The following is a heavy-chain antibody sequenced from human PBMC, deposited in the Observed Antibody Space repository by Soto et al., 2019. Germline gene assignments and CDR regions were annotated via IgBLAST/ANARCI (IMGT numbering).Heavy chain of an antibody. CDR3: ARGPEIWFGELSNWFDP. V-gene: IGHV4-4*07. J-gene: IGHJ5*02. Sequence: SETLSLTCTVSGGSISSYYWSWIRQPAGKGLEWIGRIYTSGSTNYNPSLKSRVTMSVDTSKNQFSLKLSSVTAADTAVYYCARGPEIWFGELSNWFDPWGQGTLVTVSS. CDR2: IYTSGST. D-gene: IGHD3-10*01. CDR1: GGSISSYY.